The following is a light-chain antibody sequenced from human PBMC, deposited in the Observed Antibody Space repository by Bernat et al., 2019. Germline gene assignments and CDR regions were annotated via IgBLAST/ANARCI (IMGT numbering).Light chain of an antibody. CDR3: QQSYTIT. J-gene: IGKJ5*01. CDR2: AAS. V-gene: IGKV1-39*01. Sequence: DIQMTQSPSTLSASVGDRVTITCRASQSISSYLNCYQQKPGKAPKLLIYAASSLQSGVPSRFSGSGSGTDFTLTISSLQPEDFATYYCQQSYTITFGQGTRLEIK. CDR1: QSISSY.